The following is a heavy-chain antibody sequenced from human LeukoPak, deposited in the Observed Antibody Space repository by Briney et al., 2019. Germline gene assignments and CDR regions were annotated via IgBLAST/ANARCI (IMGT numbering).Heavy chain of an antibody. J-gene: IGHJ2*01. V-gene: IGHV1-69*05. Sequence: ASVKVFCKASGGTFSSYAISWVRQAPGQGLEWMGGIIPIFGTANYAQKFQGRVTITTDESTSTAYMELSSLRSEATAVYYCARAPAVNSYWYFDLWGRGTLVTVFS. CDR1: GGTFSSYA. CDR3: ARAPAVNSYWYFDL. CDR2: IIPIFGTA. D-gene: IGHD4-23*01.